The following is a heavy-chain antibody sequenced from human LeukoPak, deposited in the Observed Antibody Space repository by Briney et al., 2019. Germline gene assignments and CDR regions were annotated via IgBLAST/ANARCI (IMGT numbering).Heavy chain of an antibody. D-gene: IGHD3-22*01. CDR2: ISGSGGTT. CDR3: ANYDSSGYYWVLFDY. CDR1: GFTFSDFA. Sequence: PGGSLRLSCAASGFTFSDFAVGWVRQAPGKGLEWVSVISGSGGTTYYADSVKGRFTISRDNSKNTLYLQMNSLRAEDTAVYYCANYDSSGYYWVLFDYWGQGTLVTVSS. J-gene: IGHJ4*02. V-gene: IGHV3-23*01.